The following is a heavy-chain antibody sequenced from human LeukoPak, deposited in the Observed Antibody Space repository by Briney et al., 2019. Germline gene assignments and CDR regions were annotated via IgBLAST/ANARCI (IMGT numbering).Heavy chain of an antibody. CDR1: GYTFTSYD. Sequence: GASVKVSCKASGYTFTSYDINWVRQATGQGLEWMGWMNPNSGNTGYAQKFQGRVTMTRNTSISTAYMELSSLRSEDTAVYYCATKGGYGSGSYYPIYGMDVWGQGTTVTVSS. V-gene: IGHV1-8*01. J-gene: IGHJ6*02. D-gene: IGHD3-10*01. CDR2: MNPNSGNT. CDR3: ATKGGYGSGSYYPIYGMDV.